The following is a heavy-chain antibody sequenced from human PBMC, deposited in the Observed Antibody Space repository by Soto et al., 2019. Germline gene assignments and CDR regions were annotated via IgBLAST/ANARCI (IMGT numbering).Heavy chain of an antibody. CDR3: ARFRIAAAGTGSSSGYYFDY. Sequence: QVQLQESGPGLVKPSQTLSLTCTVSGGSISSGGYYWSWIRQHPGKGLEWIGYIYYSGSTYYNPSLKSRVTISVDTSKNQFSLKLSSVTAAETAVYYCARFRIAAAGTGSSSGYYFDYWGQGTLVTVSS. CDR1: GGSISSGGYY. J-gene: IGHJ4*02. D-gene: IGHD6-13*01. CDR2: IYYSGST. V-gene: IGHV4-31*03.